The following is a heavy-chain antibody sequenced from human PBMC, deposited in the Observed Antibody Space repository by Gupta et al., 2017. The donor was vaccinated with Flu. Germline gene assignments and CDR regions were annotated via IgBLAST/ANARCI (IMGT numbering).Heavy chain of an antibody. CDR2: ISWNGDST. CDR3: ARYGPSNWFDP. Sequence: EVYLVESGGGVVRPGGSLRLSCAPSGFTLGNYGMSWVRQPPGKGLEWVSGISWNGDSTGYADSVKGRFTISKDNAKNSVYLQMNSLRPEDTAFYYCARYGPSNWFDPWGQGTLVTVSS. V-gene: IGHV3-20*04. D-gene: IGHD3-10*01. CDR1: GFTLGNYG. J-gene: IGHJ5*02.